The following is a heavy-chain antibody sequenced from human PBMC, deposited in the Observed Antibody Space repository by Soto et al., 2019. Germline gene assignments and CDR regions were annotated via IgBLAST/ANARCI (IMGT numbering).Heavy chain of an antibody. D-gene: IGHD2-21*02. V-gene: IGHV1-3*05. CDR1: GYTFTSYA. CDR2: INAGNGNT. Sequence: QVQLVQSGAEEKKPGASVKVSCKASGYTFTSYAMHWVRQAPGQRLEWMGWINAGNGNTKYSQKFQGRVTITRDTAASTAYMELRSLRSEDTDVYYCARSIVVVTALDYGGQGTLVTVSS. CDR3: ARSIVVVTALDY. J-gene: IGHJ4*02.